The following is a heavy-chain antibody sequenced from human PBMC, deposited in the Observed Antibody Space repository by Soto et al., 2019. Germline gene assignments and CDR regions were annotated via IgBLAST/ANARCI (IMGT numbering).Heavy chain of an antibody. D-gene: IGHD6-13*01. V-gene: IGHV4-4*02. CDR1: GGSISSSNW. Sequence: PSETLSLTCAVSGGSISSSNWWSWVRQPPGKGLEWIGEIYHSGSTNYNPSLKSRVTISVDKSKNQFSLKLSSVTAADTAVYYCARVSGDSSSWNYYYYGMDVWGQGTTVTVSS. CDR3: ARVSGDSSSWNYYYYGMDV. J-gene: IGHJ6*02. CDR2: IYHSGST.